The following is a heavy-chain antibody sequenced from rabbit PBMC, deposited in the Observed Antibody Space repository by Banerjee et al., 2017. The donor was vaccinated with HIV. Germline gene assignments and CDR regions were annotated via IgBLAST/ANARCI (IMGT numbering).Heavy chain of an antibody. CDR1: GFDLSRYG. CDR2: ISPSSGST. D-gene: IGHD4-1*01. CDR3: ARETPDSGVWFDL. J-gene: IGHJ4*01. Sequence: QEQLVESGGGLVQPGGSLTLSCKGSGFDLSRYGMCWVRQAPGKGPEWIACISPSSGSTWYASWAKGRFTITRSTSLNTVTLQLTSLTAADTATYFCARETPDSGVWFDLWGPGTLVTVS. V-gene: IGHV1S47*01.